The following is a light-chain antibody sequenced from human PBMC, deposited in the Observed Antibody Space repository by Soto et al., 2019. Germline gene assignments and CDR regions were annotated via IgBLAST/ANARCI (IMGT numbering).Light chain of an antibody. CDR2: DTS. J-gene: IGKJ1*01. Sequence: EIVVTLSPATLSVSPGERVTLSCRASQSVSISLAWYQQRPGQAPRLLIYDTSTRAAGISARFSGSGSGTEFTLTISSLQSEDFAVYYCQQYIDWPPGTFGQGTKVDIK. CDR3: QQYIDWPPGT. V-gene: IGKV3-15*01. CDR1: QSVSIS.